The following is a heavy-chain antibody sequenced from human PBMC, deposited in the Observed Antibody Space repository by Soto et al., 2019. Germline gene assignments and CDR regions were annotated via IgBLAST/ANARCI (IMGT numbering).Heavy chain of an antibody. CDR2: IYYSGST. Sequence: QVQLQESGPGLVKPSETLSLTCTVSGGSISSYYWSWIRQPPGKGLEWIGYIYYSGSTNYNPSLKSRVTISVDTSKNQFSLKLSSVTAADTAVYYCAGSRGEGIAVAGKTLSGWFDPWGQGTLVTVSS. D-gene: IGHD6-19*01. CDR3: AGSRGEGIAVAGKTLSGWFDP. CDR1: GGSISSYY. V-gene: IGHV4-59*01. J-gene: IGHJ5*02.